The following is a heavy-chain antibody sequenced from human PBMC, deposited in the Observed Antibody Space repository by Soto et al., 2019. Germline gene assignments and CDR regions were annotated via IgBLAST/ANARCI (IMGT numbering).Heavy chain of an antibody. Sequence: EVQLLESGGDLVQPGGSLRLSCAASGFTFSSYAMNWVRQAPGKGLEWVSPIRTSVGDTYYAASVKGRFTISGDNSKSTVYLHLTSLRAEDTAIYYCAKDPTYDYGYFDSWGQGTLVTVSS. J-gene: IGHJ4*02. CDR2: IRTSVGDT. CDR3: AKDPTYDYGYFDS. V-gene: IGHV3-23*01. D-gene: IGHD4-17*01. CDR1: GFTFSSYA.